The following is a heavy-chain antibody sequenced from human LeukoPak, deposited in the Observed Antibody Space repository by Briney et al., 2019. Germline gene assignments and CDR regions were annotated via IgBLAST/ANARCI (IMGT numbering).Heavy chain of an antibody. Sequence: SETLSLTCAVYGGSFSGYYWSWIRQPPGKGLEWIGEINHSGGTNYNPSLKSRVTISVDTSKNQFSLKLSSVTAADTAVYYCARGGYSSSSTQAYYYYYGMDVWGQGTTVTVSS. V-gene: IGHV4-34*01. D-gene: IGHD6-6*01. CDR3: ARGGYSSSSTQAYYYYYGMDV. CDR2: INHSGGT. CDR1: GGSFSGYY. J-gene: IGHJ6*02.